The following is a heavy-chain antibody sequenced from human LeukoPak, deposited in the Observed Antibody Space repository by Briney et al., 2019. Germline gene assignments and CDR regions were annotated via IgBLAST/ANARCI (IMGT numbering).Heavy chain of an antibody. J-gene: IGHJ4*02. Sequence: PGGSLRLSCAASGFTFSIYSINWVRQAPGKGLEWVSFITGNSNYIYYADSVEGRSTISRDNAKNSLYLQMNSLRAEDTAVYYCARGKSFDYWGQGTLVTVSS. CDR2: ITGNSNYI. CDR3: ARGKSFDY. V-gene: IGHV3-21*01. CDR1: GFTFSIYS.